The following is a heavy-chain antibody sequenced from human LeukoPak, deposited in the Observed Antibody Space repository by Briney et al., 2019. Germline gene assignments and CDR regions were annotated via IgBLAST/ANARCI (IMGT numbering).Heavy chain of an antibody. Sequence: SETLSLTCTVSGGSISSYYWSWIRQPPGKGLEWIGYIYYSGSTNYNPSLQSRVTISVDTSKNQFSLKLSSVTAADTAVYYCARVERGYYYGMDVWGQGTTVTVSS. CDR3: ARVERGYYYGMDV. CDR1: GGSISSYY. V-gene: IGHV4-59*01. D-gene: IGHD1-1*01. J-gene: IGHJ6*02. CDR2: IYYSGST.